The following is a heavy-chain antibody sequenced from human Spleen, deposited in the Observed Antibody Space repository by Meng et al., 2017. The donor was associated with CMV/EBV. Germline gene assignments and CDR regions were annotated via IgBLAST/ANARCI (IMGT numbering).Heavy chain of an antibody. CDR2: INPSGGST. CDR1: GYTFTSYY. D-gene: IGHD3-3*01. J-gene: IGHJ6*02. V-gene: IGHV1-46*01. CDR3: ARDAGAKVGVDGMDV. Sequence: ASVKVSCKASGYTFTSYYMHWVRQAPGQGLEWMGIINPSGGSTSYAQKFQGRVTMTRDTSTSTVYMELSSLRSEDTAVYYCARDAGAKVGVDGMDVWGHGTTVTVSS.